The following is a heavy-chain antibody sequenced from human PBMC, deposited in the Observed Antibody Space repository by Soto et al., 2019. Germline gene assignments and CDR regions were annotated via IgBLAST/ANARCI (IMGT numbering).Heavy chain of an antibody. Sequence: QVQLVQSGAEVKKPGSSVKVSCKAAGGTFSSYTISWVRQAPGQGLEWMRRIIPILGIANYAQKFQGRVTITADKSTSTAYMELSSLRSEDTDVYYCARDGDIVATISDSHYFDYWGQGTLVTVSS. CDR2: IIPILGIA. CDR3: ARDGDIVATISDSHYFDY. V-gene: IGHV1-69*08. J-gene: IGHJ4*02. D-gene: IGHD5-12*01. CDR1: GGTFSSYT.